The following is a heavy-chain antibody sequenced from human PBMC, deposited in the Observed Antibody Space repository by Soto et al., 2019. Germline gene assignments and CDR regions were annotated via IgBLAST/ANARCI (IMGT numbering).Heavy chain of an antibody. CDR3: ATTYCGCDCYSDY. D-gene: IGHD2-21*02. V-gene: IGHV3-21*01. CDR1: GFTFSSYS. J-gene: IGHJ4*02. Sequence: GGSLRLSCVASGFTFSSYSMNWVRQAPGKGLEWVSSISSSSSYIYYADSVKGRFTISRDNAKNSLYLQMNSLRAEDTAVYYCATTYCGCDCYSDYWGQGTLVTVSS. CDR2: ISSSSSYI.